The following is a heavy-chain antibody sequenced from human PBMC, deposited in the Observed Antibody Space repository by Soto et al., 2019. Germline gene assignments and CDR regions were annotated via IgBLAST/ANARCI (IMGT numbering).Heavy chain of an antibody. CDR2: ISYDGSNK. D-gene: IGHD5-18*01. J-gene: IGHJ4*02. CDR3: ARDTAMGYYFDY. V-gene: IGHV3-30-3*01. CDR1: GFTFSSYA. Sequence: QVQLVESGGGVVQPGRSLRLSCAASGFTFSSYAMHWVRQAPGKGLEWVAVISYDGSNKYYADSVKGRFTISRDNCKNTLYLQMNIMRAEDTAVYYCARDTAMGYYFDYWGQGTLVTVSS.